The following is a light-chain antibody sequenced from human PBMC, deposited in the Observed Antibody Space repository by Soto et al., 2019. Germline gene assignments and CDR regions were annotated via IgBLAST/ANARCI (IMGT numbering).Light chain of an antibody. CDR2: GKS. CDR3: QQYYNWPLT. CDR1: QSFSSN. Sequence: VLTQSPATLSESPGERATLSCRPSQSFSSNVVWNHKKPGQALRLLSYGKSTRVTGIPHGSSGGGSGKEFTLTISGLQSEDFAVYYCQQYYNWPLTFGGGTKVDI. J-gene: IGKJ4*01. V-gene: IGKV3-15*01.